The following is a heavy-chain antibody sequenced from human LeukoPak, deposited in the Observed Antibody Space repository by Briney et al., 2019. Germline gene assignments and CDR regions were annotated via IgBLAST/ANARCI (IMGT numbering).Heavy chain of an antibody. J-gene: IGHJ4*02. V-gene: IGHV1-2*02. CDR3: ASPAGSNYDVLTGPGYCDY. CDR2: INPNSGDT. D-gene: IGHD3-9*01. CDR1: GYIFTDYY. Sequence: GASVKVSCKASGYIFTDYYMHWVRQAPGQGLEWLGWINPNSGDTNYAQKFQGRVTMTRDTSITTVYMELRSLRSDDTAVYYCASPAGSNYDVLTGPGYCDYWGQGTLVTVSS.